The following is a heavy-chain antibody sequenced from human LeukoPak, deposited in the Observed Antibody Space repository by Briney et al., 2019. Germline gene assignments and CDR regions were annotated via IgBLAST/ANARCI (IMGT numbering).Heavy chain of an antibody. Sequence: SETLSLTCTVSGGSISSHYWSWIRQPPGKGLEWIGYLYYSGSTNYNPSLKSRVTISVDTSKNQFSLKLSSVTAADTAVYYCARGRDYYYYYMDVWGKGTTVTVSS. CDR1: GGSISSHY. CDR2: LYYSGST. J-gene: IGHJ6*03. V-gene: IGHV4-59*11. D-gene: IGHD3-10*01. CDR3: ARGRDYYYYYMDV.